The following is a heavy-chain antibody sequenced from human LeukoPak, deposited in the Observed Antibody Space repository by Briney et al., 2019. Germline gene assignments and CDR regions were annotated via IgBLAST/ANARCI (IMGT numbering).Heavy chain of an antibody. D-gene: IGHD3-16*01. CDR3: ASHGGISW. CDR2: IREDGTEK. J-gene: IGHJ4*02. Sequence: GGSLRLSCTASGFTFSGAWMTWVRKAPGKGLEWVANIREDGTEKNYVDSVKGRFTISRDNAKNSLFLQMSNLRDDDTAIYYFASHGGISWGGRGTLATVSS. V-gene: IGHV3-7*01. CDR1: GFTFSGAW.